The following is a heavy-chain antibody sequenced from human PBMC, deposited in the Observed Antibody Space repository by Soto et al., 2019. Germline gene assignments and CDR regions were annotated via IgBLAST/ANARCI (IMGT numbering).Heavy chain of an antibody. CDR1: GYTFTYRY. J-gene: IGHJ6*02. D-gene: IGHD6-6*01. CDR2: ITPFNGNT. CDR3: ASARGSNSSRLVDGMDV. V-gene: IGHV1-45*02. Sequence: VASVKVSCKASGYTFTYRYLHWVRQAPGQALEWMGWITPFNGNTNYAQKFQDRVTITRDRSMSTAYMELSSLRSEDTAMYYCASARGSNSSRLVDGMDVWGQGTTVTVSS.